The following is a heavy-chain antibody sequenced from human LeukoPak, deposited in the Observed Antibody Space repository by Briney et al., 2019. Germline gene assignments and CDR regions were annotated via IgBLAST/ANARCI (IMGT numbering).Heavy chain of an antibody. V-gene: IGHV3-66*01. CDR3: ASPSGSRGAFDV. J-gene: IGHJ3*01. Sequence: GGSLRLSCAASGFTVSSNYMSWVRQAPGKGLEWVSVIFSGGTTYYADSVQGRFTISRDNSKNTLYLQMNSLRAEDTAVYYCASPSGSRGAFDVWGQGTMVTVSS. CDR1: GFTVSSNY. D-gene: IGHD6-25*01. CDR2: IFSGGTT.